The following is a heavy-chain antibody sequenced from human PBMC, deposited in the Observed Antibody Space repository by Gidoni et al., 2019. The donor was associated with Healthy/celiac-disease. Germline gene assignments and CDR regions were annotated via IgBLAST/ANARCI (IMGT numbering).Heavy chain of an antibody. J-gene: IGHJ4*02. CDR2: ISYDGSNK. V-gene: IGHV3-30-3*01. CDR3: ARDRDISGGDFDY. Sequence: QVQLVESGGGVVQPGRSLRLSCAASGFTFSSYAMHWVRQAPGKGLEWVAVISYDGSNKYYADSVKGRFTISRDNSKNTLYLQMNSLRAEDTAVYYCARDRDISGGDFDYWGQGTLVTVSS. CDR1: GFTFSSYA. D-gene: IGHD2-15*01.